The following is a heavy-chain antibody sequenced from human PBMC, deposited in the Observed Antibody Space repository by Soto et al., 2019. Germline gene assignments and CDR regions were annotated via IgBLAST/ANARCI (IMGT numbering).Heavy chain of an antibody. Sequence: QVQLVQSGAEVKKPGSSVKVSCKASGGTFSSYTISWVRQAPGQGLEWMGRIIPILGIANYAQKFQGRVTITADKSTSTAYMELSSLRSEDTAVYYCARDPRGSVVVLAAPVGWFDPWGQGTLVTVSS. CDR3: ARDPRGSVVVLAAPVGWFDP. CDR2: IIPILGIA. V-gene: IGHV1-69*08. D-gene: IGHD2-15*01. J-gene: IGHJ5*02. CDR1: GGTFSSYT.